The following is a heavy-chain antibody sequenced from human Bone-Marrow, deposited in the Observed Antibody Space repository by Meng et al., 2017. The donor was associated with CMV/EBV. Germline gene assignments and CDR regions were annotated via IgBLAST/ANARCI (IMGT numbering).Heavy chain of an antibody. CDR3: ARQFKSGHCSSTSCYNWFDP. D-gene: IGHD2-2*01. J-gene: IGHJ5*02. Sequence: SETLSLTCAVSGGSISSSNWWSWVRQPPGKGLEWIGEIYHSGSTNYNPSLKSRVTISVDKSKNQFSLKLSSVTAADTAVYYCARQFKSGHCSSTSCYNWFDPWGQGTLVTVSS. CDR2: IYHSGST. CDR1: GGSISSSNW. V-gene: IGHV4-4*02.